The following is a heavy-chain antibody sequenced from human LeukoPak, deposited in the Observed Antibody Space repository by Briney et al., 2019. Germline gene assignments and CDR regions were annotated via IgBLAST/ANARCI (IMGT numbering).Heavy chain of an antibody. J-gene: IGHJ4*02. Sequence: SETLSLTCTVSGGSISSDGYYWSWIRQHPGKGLEWIGYIYYSGITYSNPSLKSRVTISVDTSKKQFSLRLNSVTASDAAIYYCARHLSGTAMAHYFDFWGQGTLVTVSS. D-gene: IGHD5-18*01. CDR1: GGSISSDGYY. CDR3: ARHLSGTAMAHYFDF. CDR2: IYYSGIT. V-gene: IGHV4-31*03.